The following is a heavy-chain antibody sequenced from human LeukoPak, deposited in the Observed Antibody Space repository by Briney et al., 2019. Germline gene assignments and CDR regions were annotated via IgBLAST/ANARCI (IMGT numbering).Heavy chain of an antibody. CDR3: AKWGGNSDHYFDY. Sequence: GGSLRLSCAASGFTFSTYGMGWVRQAPGKGLEWVSAISGSGGSTYYADSVKGRFTISRDNSKNTLYLQMNSLRAEDTAVYYCAKWGGNSDHYFDYWGQGTLVTVSS. CDR2: ISGSGGST. J-gene: IGHJ4*02. CDR1: GFTFSTYG. V-gene: IGHV3-23*01. D-gene: IGHD4-23*01.